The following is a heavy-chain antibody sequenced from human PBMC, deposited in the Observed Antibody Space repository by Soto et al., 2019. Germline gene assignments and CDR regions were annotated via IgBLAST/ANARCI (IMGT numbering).Heavy chain of an antibody. D-gene: IGHD1-1*01. CDR2: ISGSGGST. CDR1: GFTFSSYA. V-gene: IGHV3-23*01. Sequence: EVQLLESGGGLVQPGGSLRLSCAASGFTFSSYAMSWVRQAPGKGLEWVSAISGSGGSTYYAHSVKGRFTISEDNSKNSRVLQMISLSAEDTAVYYCAKGANELEQRGYYFDYWGQGSLVAVSS. J-gene: IGHJ4*02. CDR3: AKGANELEQRGYYFDY.